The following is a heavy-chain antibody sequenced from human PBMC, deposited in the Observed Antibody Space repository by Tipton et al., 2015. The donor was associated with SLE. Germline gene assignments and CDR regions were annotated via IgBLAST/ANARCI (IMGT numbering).Heavy chain of an antibody. J-gene: IGHJ4*02. CDR1: GASISSYY. V-gene: IGHV4-59*01. Sequence: TLSLTCTVSGASISSYYWSWIRQPPGKGLEWIGYIYYSGSTNYNPSLKSRVTISVDTSKNQFSLKLSSVTAADTGVYYCALGGVRPDSWGQGILVTVSS. D-gene: IGHD3-16*01. CDR2: IYYSGST. CDR3: ALGGVRPDS.